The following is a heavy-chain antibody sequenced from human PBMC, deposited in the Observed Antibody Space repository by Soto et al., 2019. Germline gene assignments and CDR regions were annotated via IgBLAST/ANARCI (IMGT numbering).Heavy chain of an antibody. J-gene: IGHJ5*02. CDR2: ISGSGGST. CDR3: AKVFSPEYYYGSGSYYNVDPWFDP. D-gene: IGHD3-10*01. CDR1: GFTFSSYA. V-gene: IGHV3-23*01. Sequence: GSLRLSCAASGFTFSSYAMSWVRQAPGKGLEWVSAISGSGGSTYYADSVKGRFTISRDNSKNTLYLQMNSMRAEDTAVYYCAKVFSPEYYYGSGSYYNVDPWFDPWGQGTLVTVSS.